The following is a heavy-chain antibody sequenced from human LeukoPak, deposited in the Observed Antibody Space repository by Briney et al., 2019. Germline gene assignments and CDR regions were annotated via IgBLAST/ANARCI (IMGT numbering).Heavy chain of an antibody. CDR2: ISAHNGNT. V-gene: IGHV1-18*04. CDR3: ARGADWSGR. Sequence: ASVKVSCKTSGYSFTSYGTTWVRQAPGQGLEWMGWISAHNGNTNHAQKFQGRITMTTDRSTSTAYMELRSLRSDDTAIYYCARGADWSGRWGQGTLVTVSS. CDR1: GYSFTSYG. J-gene: IGHJ5*02.